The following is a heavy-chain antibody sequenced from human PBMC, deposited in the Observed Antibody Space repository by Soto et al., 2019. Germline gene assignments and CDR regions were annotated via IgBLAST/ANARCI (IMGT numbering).Heavy chain of an antibody. CDR1: GYTFTSHG. Sequence: ASVKVSCKAPGYTFTSHGISWVRQAPGQGLEWMGWISAYKGRTDYAQKVQGRVTMTTDTSTSTAYMELRSLRSDDTAVYYCARGVINDAFDIWGQGTMVTVSS. CDR2: ISAYKGRT. CDR3: ARGVINDAFDI. V-gene: IGHV1-18*01. J-gene: IGHJ3*02.